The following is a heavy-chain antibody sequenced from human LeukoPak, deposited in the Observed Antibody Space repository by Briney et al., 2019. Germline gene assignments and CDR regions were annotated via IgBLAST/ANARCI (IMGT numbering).Heavy chain of an antibody. CDR1: GGTFSSYA. J-gene: IGHJ6*04. CDR2: IIPIFGTA. CDR3: ARVEITMVRDGSYYYYGMDV. D-gene: IGHD3-10*01. Sequence: ASVKVSCKASGGTFSSYAISWVRQASGQGLEWMGGIIPIFGTANYAQKFQGRVTITADKSTSTAYMELSSLRSEDTAVYYCARVEITMVRDGSYYYYGMDVWGKGTTVTVSS. V-gene: IGHV1-69*06.